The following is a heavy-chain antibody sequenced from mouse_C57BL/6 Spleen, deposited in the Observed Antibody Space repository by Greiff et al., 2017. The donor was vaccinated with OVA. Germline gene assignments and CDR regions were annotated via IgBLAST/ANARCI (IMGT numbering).Heavy chain of an antibody. CDR3: ARGAKRGYFDV. Sequence: VQLQQPGAELVKPGASVKLSCKASGYTFTSHWMHWVKQRPGQGLEWIGRIHPNSGSTKYNEKFKSKATLTVAKSSSTAYMQLSSLTSEDSAFYYCARGAKRGYFDVWGTGTTVTVSS. D-gene: IGHD3-1*01. CDR2: IHPNSGST. V-gene: IGHV1-64*01. CDR1: GYTFTSHW. J-gene: IGHJ1*03.